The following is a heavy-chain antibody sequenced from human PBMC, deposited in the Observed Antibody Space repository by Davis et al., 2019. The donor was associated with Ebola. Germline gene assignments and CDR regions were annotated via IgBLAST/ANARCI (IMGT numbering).Heavy chain of an antibody. Sequence: ASVKVSCKASGYTFSSYYMHWVRQAPGQGLEWMGIINPSGGSTSYAQKFQGRVTMTRDTSTSTVYMELSSLRSEDTAVYYCARVRRFLYHGMDVWGQGTTVTVSS. V-gene: IGHV1-46*01. CDR2: INPSGGST. D-gene: IGHD3-3*01. CDR3: ARVRRFLYHGMDV. J-gene: IGHJ6*02. CDR1: GYTFSSYY.